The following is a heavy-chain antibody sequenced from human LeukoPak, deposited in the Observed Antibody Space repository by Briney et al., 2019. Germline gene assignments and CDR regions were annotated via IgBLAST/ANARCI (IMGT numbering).Heavy chain of an antibody. D-gene: IGHD1-26*01. V-gene: IGHV3-48*02. Sequence: GGSLRLSCAASGFTFSNYNINWVRQAPGKGLEWVSFIGSSSSPIYYADSVKGRFTVSRDNAKNSLYLHLNSLRDEDTAVHYCARDPRPYSGSGLHFDIWGQGTLVTVSS. CDR2: IGSSSSPI. CDR1: GFTFSNYN. J-gene: IGHJ3*02. CDR3: ARDPRPYSGSGLHFDI.